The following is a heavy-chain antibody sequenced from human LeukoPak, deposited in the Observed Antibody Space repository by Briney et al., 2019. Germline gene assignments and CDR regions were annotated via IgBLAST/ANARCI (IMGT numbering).Heavy chain of an antibody. CDR1: GFTFSSYA. CDR3: ARDRSTVGSTTNYYYYGMDV. CDR2: IYSGNNT. J-gene: IGHJ6*02. D-gene: IGHD4-23*01. V-gene: IGHV3-66*01. Sequence: SGGSLRLSCAASGFTFSSYAMSWVRQAPGKGLEWVSVIYSGNNTYYADSVKGRFTISRDNSKNTLYLQMNSLRAEDTAGYYCARDRSTVGSTTNYYYYGMDVWGQGTTVTVSS.